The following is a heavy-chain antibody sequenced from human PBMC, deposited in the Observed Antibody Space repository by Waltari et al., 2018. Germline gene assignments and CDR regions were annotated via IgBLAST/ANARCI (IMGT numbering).Heavy chain of an antibody. CDR3: ARAWISLILGATSAFDI. D-gene: IGHD1-26*01. CDR1: GFTFSSYA. V-gene: IGHV3-23*04. J-gene: IGHJ3*02. CDR2: ISGSGGST. Sequence: EVQLVESGGGLVQPGGSLRLSCAASGFTFSSYAMSWVRQAPGKGLEWVSAISGSGGSTNYADAVKGRFTISRDKSKNTLYLQMNSLRAEDTAVYYCARAWISLILGATSAFDIWGQGTMVTVS.